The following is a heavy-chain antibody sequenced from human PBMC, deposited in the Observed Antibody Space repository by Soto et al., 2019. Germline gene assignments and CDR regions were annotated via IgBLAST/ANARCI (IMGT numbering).Heavy chain of an antibody. CDR2: ISAYNGNT. D-gene: IGHD3-3*01. CDR1: GYTFTSYG. V-gene: IGHV1-18*01. CDR3: ARGGLTIFGVVTPFDP. Sequence: VKVSCKASGYTFTSYGISWVRQAPGQGLKWMGWISAYNGNTNYAQKLQGRVTMTTDTSTSTAYMELRSLRSDDTAVYYCARGGLTIFGVVTPFDPWGQGTLVTVSS. J-gene: IGHJ5*02.